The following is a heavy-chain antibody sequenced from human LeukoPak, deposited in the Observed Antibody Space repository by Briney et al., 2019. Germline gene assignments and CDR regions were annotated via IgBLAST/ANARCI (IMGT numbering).Heavy chain of an antibody. CDR2: ISSSSAFI. CDR3: ARTQRGGAVDY. J-gene: IGHJ4*02. CDR1: GFTFSSYA. V-gene: IGHV3-21*01. Sequence: GGSLRLSCAASGFTFSSYAMNWVRQAPGKGLEWVSSISSSSAFIYYADSVKGRFTISRDNAKNSLYLQMNSLRAEDTAVYYCARTQRGGAVDYWGQGTLVTVSS. D-gene: IGHD3-16*01.